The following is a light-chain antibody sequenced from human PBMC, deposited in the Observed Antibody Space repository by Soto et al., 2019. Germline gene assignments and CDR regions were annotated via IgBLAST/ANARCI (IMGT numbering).Light chain of an antibody. CDR2: DVS. CDR1: SSDVGGYNY. Sequence: QSALTQPASVSGSPGQSITISCTGTSSDVGGYNYVSWYQQHPGKAPKLMIYDVSNRPSGVSNRFSGSKSGNTASLTISGLQAEDEAEYYCSSYTSSSTLVFGIGTKVTVL. CDR3: SSYTSSSTLV. V-gene: IGLV2-14*01. J-gene: IGLJ1*01.